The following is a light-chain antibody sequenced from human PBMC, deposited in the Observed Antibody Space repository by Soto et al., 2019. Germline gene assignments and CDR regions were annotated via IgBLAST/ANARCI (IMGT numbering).Light chain of an antibody. CDR1: QSVSSSY. V-gene: IGKV3-20*01. CDR3: QQYDSSPRT. J-gene: IGKJ1*01. Sequence: EIVLMQSPGTLSLSPGEIATLSCRASQSVSSSYLAWYQQKPGQAPRLLIYRTSNRATGIPDRFSGSGSGTDFTLTISRLEPEDFAVYWCQQYDSSPRTFGQGTKVDIK. CDR2: RTS.